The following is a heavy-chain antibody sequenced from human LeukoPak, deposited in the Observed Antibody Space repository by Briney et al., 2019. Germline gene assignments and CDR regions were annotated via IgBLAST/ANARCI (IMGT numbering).Heavy chain of an antibody. Sequence: PGGSLRLSCAASGFTFSSYGMHWVRQAPGKGLEWVAFIRYDGSNKYYADSVKGRFTISRDNSKNTLYLQMNSLRAEDTAVYYCAKYGERQQLVRPFFDYWGQGTLVTVSS. CDR3: AKYGERQQLVRPFFDY. V-gene: IGHV3-30*02. CDR1: GFTFSSYG. J-gene: IGHJ4*02. CDR2: IRYDGSNK. D-gene: IGHD6-6*01.